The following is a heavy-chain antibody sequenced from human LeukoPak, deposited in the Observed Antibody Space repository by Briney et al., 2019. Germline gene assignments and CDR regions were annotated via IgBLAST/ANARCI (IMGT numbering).Heavy chain of an antibody. J-gene: IGHJ4*02. Sequence: GGSLRLSCAASGFTFSTYAMSWVRQAPGKGLEWVSAISGSGGRTYYADSVKGRFTISRDNSKNTLYLQMNSLRAEDTAVYYCAKSPPRSSSWYYFDYWGQGTLVTVSS. V-gene: IGHV3-23*01. CDR2: ISGSGGRT. D-gene: IGHD6-13*01. CDR1: GFTFSTYA. CDR3: AKSPPRSSSWYYFDY.